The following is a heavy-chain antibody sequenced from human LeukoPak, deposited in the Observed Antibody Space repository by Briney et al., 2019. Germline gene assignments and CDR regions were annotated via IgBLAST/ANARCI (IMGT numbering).Heavy chain of an antibody. V-gene: IGHV4-61*05. D-gene: IGHD3-9*01. Sequence: SETLSLTCTVSGGSISSSSYYWGWIRQPPGKGLEWIGYIYYSGSTNYNPSLKSRVTISVDTSKNQFSLKLSSVTAADTAVYYCARLPLDYDILTGYYDYFDYWGQGTLVTVSS. CDR1: GGSISSSSYY. J-gene: IGHJ4*02. CDR3: ARLPLDYDILTGYYDYFDY. CDR2: IYYSGST.